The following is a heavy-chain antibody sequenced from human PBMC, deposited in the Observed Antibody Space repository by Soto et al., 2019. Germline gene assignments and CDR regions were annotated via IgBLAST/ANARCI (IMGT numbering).Heavy chain of an antibody. J-gene: IGHJ4*02. CDR3: AKGSGGSSWYRGVIFDY. Sequence: GGSLRLSCAASGFTFSSYGMHWVRQAPGKGLEWVAVISYDGSNKYYADSVKGRFTISRDNSKNTLYLQMNSLRAEDTAVYYCAKGSGGSSWYRGVIFDYWGQGTLVTVSS. V-gene: IGHV3-30*18. CDR2: ISYDGSNK. CDR1: GFTFSSYG. D-gene: IGHD6-13*01.